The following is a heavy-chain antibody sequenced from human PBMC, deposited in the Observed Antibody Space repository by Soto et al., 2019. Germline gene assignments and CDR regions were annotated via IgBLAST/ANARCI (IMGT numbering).Heavy chain of an antibody. J-gene: IGHJ5*02. D-gene: IGHD4-4*01. Sequence: QVQLQESGPGLVKPSQTLSLTCTVSGGSISSGDYYWSWIRQPPGKGLEWIGYIYYSGSTYYNRSLKSRVTISIDTSKNQFSLKLSSVTAADTAVYYCARVNSNYVWFDPWGQGTLVTVSS. CDR3: ARVNSNYVWFDP. V-gene: IGHV4-30-4*01. CDR2: IYYSGST. CDR1: GGSISSGDYY.